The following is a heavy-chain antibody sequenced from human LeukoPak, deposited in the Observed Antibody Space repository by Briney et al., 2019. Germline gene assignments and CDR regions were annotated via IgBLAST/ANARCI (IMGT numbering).Heavy chain of an antibody. J-gene: IGHJ4*02. Sequence: GGSLRLSCAASGFTFSSYAMSWVRQAPGKGLEWVSAISGSGGSTYYADSVKGRFTISRDNSKNTLYLQMNSLRAEDTAVYYCAKDGFTMVPGVIITQIFDYWGQGTLVTVSS. D-gene: IGHD3-10*01. CDR2: ISGSGGST. V-gene: IGHV3-23*01. CDR1: GFTFSSYA. CDR3: AKDGFTMVPGVIITQIFDY.